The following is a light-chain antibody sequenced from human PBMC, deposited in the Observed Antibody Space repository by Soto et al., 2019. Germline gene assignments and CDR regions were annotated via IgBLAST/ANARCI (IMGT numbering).Light chain of an antibody. CDR2: RDS. J-gene: IGLJ2*01. V-gene: IGLV3-9*01. CDR1: NIGSKN. CDR3: QVWDSSTGV. Sequence: SYELTQPLSVSVALGQTARITCGGNNIGSKNVHWYQQKPRQAPVLVIYRDSNRPSGIPERFSGSNSGNTATLTISRAQAGDEADYYCQVWDSSTGVFGGGTKVTVL.